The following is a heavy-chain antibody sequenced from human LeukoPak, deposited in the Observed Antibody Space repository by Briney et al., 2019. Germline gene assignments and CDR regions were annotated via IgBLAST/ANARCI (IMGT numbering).Heavy chain of an antibody. J-gene: IGHJ5*02. CDR1: GFTFGNFW. CDR2: IKEVGGEK. V-gene: IGHV3-7*01. CDR3: SPGHYDSYA. Sequence: PGGSLRLSCVASGFTFGNFWMSWVREAPGKGREWVANIKEVGGEKYYVDSVRGRFTISRDNAKNSLYLQINSLRAEDTGVYFCSPGHYDSYAWDQGTLVTVSS. D-gene: IGHD5-12*01.